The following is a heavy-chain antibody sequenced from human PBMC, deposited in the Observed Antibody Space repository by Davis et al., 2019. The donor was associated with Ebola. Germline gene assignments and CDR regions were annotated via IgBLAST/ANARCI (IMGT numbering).Heavy chain of an antibody. CDR3: ARDQCGVGGCYSDYYGMDV. D-gene: IGHD2-15*01. J-gene: IGHJ6*02. CDR2: INSKTDGGTT. Sequence: GESLKISCAASGFTFSNAWMSWVRQAPGKGLEWVGRINSKTDGGTTDYAAPVKGRFTISRDDSKNTLYLQMNSLKTEDTAVYYCARDQCGVGGCYSDYYGMDVWGQGTTVTVSS. V-gene: IGHV3-15*01. CDR1: GFTFSNAW.